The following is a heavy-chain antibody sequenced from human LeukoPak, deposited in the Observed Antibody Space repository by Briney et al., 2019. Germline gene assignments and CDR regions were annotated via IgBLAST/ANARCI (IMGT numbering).Heavy chain of an antibody. Sequence: SETLSLTCTVSGGSISSSSYYWGWIRQPPGKGLEWIGSIYYSGSTYYNPSLKSRVTISVDTSKNQFSLKLSSVTAADTAVYYCARDLLSHDDYWGQGTLVTVSS. CDR1: GGSISSSSYY. J-gene: IGHJ4*02. V-gene: IGHV4-39*07. D-gene: IGHD1-1*01. CDR3: ARDLLSHDDY. CDR2: IYYSGST.